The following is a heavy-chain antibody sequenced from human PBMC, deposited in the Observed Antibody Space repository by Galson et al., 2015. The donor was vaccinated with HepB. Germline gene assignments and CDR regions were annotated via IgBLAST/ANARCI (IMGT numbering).Heavy chain of an antibody. CDR2: IGTAGDT. Sequence: SLRLSCAASGFTFSSYDMHWVRQATGKGLEWVSAIGTAGDTYYPGSVKGRFAISRENAKNSLYLQMNSLRAGDTAAYYCARGIPDCSGGSCYPYWYFDLWGRGTLVTVSS. CDR1: GFTFSSYD. V-gene: IGHV3-13*01. CDR3: ARGIPDCSGGSCYPYWYFDL. D-gene: IGHD2-15*01. J-gene: IGHJ2*01.